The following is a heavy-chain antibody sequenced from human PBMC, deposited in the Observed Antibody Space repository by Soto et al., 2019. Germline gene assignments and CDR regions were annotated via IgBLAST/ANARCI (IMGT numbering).Heavy chain of an antibody. V-gene: IGHV3-23*01. J-gene: IGHJ4*02. D-gene: IGHD4-17*01. CDR2: ITGSGGST. Sequence: GGSLRLSCAASGFTFSTYAMIWVRQAPGKGLEWVSVITGSGGSTYYVDSVKGRFTISRDTSKNTLFLQMNSLRAEDTAVYYCAKDRYGDYGGIDYWGQGTMVTVSS. CDR1: GFTFSTYA. CDR3: AKDRYGDYGGIDY.